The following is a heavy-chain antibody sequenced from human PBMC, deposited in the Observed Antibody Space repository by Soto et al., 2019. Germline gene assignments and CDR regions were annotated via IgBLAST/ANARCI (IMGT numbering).Heavy chain of an antibody. CDR3: ARAVGDPLYYLDY. D-gene: IGHD6-19*01. V-gene: IGHV4-59*08. CDR2: TDYSGNT. Sequence: QVQLQESGPGLVRPSETPSLTCTVSSDSISSYYWIWIRQSPGKGLEWIGYTDYSGNTNYNPSLKSRVTISGDTSKNQFSLRLSSVTAADTAVYYCARAVGDPLYYLDYWAQGTLVTVSS. J-gene: IGHJ4*02. CDR1: SDSISSYY.